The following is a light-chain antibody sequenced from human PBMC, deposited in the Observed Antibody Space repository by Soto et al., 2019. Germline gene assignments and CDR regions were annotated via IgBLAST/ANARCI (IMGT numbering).Light chain of an antibody. CDR2: AAS. Sequence: DIQMTQFPSSVSASVGDRVTITCRASQGVRAWLAWYQQKPGKAPKLLIYAASTLQAGVPSRFSGSGSGTDFTLTISSLQPEDVAAYYCQKYNSAPLTFGGGTKVEIK. CDR1: QGVRAW. V-gene: IGKV1-27*01. CDR3: QKYNSAPLT. J-gene: IGKJ4*01.